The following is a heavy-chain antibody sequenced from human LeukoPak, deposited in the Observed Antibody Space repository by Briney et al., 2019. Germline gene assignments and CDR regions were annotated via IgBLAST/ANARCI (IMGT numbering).Heavy chain of an antibody. Sequence: SETLSLTCAVYGGSFSGYYWSWIRQLPRKGLEWTGEINHSGSTNYNPSLKSRVTISVDTSKNQFSLKLSSVTAADTAVYYCARRDGYFYLFDYWGQGTLVTVSS. CDR1: GGSFSGYY. D-gene: IGHD3-22*01. CDR2: INHSGST. J-gene: IGHJ4*02. V-gene: IGHV4-34*01. CDR3: ARRDGYFYLFDY.